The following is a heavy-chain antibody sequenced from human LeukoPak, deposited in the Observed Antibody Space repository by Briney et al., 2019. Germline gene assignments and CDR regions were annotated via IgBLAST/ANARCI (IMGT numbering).Heavy chain of an antibody. CDR3: AKDMGYCSSTSCSSWFDP. D-gene: IGHD2-2*01. J-gene: IGHJ5*02. CDR2: ISWNSGSI. CDR1: GFTFDDYA. Sequence: GGSLRLSCAASGFTFDDYAMHWVRQAPGKGLEWVSGISWNSGSIGYADSVKGRFTISRDNAKNSLYLQMNSLRAEDTALYYCAKDMGYCSSTSCSSWFDPWGQGTLVTVSA. V-gene: IGHV3-9*01.